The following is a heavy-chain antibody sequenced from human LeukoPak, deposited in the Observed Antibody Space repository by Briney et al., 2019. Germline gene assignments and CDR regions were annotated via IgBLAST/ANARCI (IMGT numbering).Heavy chain of an antibody. V-gene: IGHV3-7*01. CDR2: IKQDGSEK. J-gene: IGHJ6*03. CDR1: GFTFSSYA. D-gene: IGHD4-11*01. CDR3: ARDSTDYYYYYMDV. Sequence: GGSLRLSCAASGFTFSSYAMSWVRQAPGKGLEWVANIKQDGSEKYYVDSVKGRFTISRDNAKNSLYLQMNSLRAEDTAVYYCARDSTDYYYYYMDVWGKGTTVTVSS.